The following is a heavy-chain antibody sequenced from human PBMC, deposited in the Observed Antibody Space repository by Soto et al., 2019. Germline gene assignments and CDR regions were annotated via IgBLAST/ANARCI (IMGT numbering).Heavy chain of an antibody. J-gene: IGHJ4*02. CDR2: IYYSGST. CDR1: GGSISSYY. Sequence: QVQLQESGPGLVKPSETLSLTCTVSGGSISSYYWSWIRQPPGKGLEWIGYIYYSGSTNYNPSLKSRVTISVDTSKNQSSLKLSSVTAADTAVYYCARGWLRNYYFDYWGQGTLVTVSS. CDR3: ARGWLRNYYFDY. D-gene: IGHD5-12*01. V-gene: IGHV4-59*01.